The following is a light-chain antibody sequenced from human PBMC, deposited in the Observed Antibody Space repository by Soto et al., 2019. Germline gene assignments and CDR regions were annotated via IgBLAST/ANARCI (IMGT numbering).Light chain of an antibody. CDR2: NAS. J-gene: IGKJ1*01. Sequence: DIQMTQSPSTLSASVGDRVTITCRASQSISSWLAWYQQKPGKAPELLIYNASSVESGVPSRFSGSGSGTEFTLTISSLQPDDFATYYCQQYNSCSRTFGQGTKVEIK. CDR3: QQYNSCSRT. V-gene: IGKV1-5*01. CDR1: QSISSW.